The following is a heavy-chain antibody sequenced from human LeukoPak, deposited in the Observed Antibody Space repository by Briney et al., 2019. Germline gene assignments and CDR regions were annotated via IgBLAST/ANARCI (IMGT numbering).Heavy chain of an antibody. CDR2: IYYSGST. CDR1: GGSISSSSYY. CDR3: ARDQMATIMPEEGRRTSDAFDI. V-gene: IGHV4-39*07. Sequence: PSETLSLTCTVSGGSISSSSYYWGWIRQPPGKGLEWIGSIYYSGSTYYNPSLKSRVTISVDTSKNQFSLKLSSVTAADTAVYYCARDQMATIMPEEGRRTSDAFDIWGQGTMVTVSS. D-gene: IGHD5-24*01. J-gene: IGHJ3*02.